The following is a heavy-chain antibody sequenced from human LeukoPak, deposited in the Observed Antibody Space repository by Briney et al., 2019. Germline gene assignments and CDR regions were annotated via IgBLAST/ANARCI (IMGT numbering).Heavy chain of an antibody. V-gene: IGHV1-8*03. CDR1: GYTFTSYD. J-gene: IGHJ6*03. Sequence: ASVKVSCKASGYTFTSYDINWVRQATGQGVEWMGWMNPNSGNTGYAQKFQGRVTITRNTSISTAYMELSSLRSEDTAVYYCARGAYSQSNYYMDVWGKGTTVAVSS. CDR2: MNPNSGNT. D-gene: IGHD5-18*01. CDR3: ARGAYSQSNYYMDV.